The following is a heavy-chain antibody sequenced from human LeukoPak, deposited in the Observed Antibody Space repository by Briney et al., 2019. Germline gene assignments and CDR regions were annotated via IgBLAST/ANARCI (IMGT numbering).Heavy chain of an antibody. CDR2: ISSNGGST. V-gene: IGHV3-64D*06. CDR3: VKADCGGITAFDY. CDR1: GFTFSSYA. D-gene: IGHD4-23*01. J-gene: IGHJ4*02. Sequence: GGSLRLSCSASGFTFSSYAMHWVRQAPGKGLEYVSAISSNGGSTYYADSVKGRFTISRDNSKNTLYLQMSSLRAEDTAVYYCVKADCGGITAFDYWGQGTLVTVSS.